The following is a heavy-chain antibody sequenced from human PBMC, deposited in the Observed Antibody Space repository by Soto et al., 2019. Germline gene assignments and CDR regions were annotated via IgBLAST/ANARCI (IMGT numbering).Heavy chain of an antibody. D-gene: IGHD1-1*01. Sequence: PGGSLRLSCSVSGFTFSAYWMHWVRRVPGKGLTWVSRISDDGSTATYADSVKGRFVISRDNAKNSLYLEMNTLRDDDSGLYYCARGPRVSSTGTGAHWGRGTLVTVSS. CDR2: ISDDGSTA. J-gene: IGHJ4*02. CDR3: ARGPRVSSTGTGAH. V-gene: IGHV3-74*01. CDR1: GFTFSAYW.